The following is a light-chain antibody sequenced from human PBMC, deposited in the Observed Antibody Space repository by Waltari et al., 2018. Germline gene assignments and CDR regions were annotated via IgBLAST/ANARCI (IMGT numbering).Light chain of an antibody. Sequence: QSVLTQPPSVSGAPGQRVTISCTGSSSNIGAGYDVHWYQQLPGTAPKLLIYGNSDRPSGVPDRFSVSKSGTLASLAITGLQAEDEADYYCQSYDSSLSGPWVFGGGTKLTVL. V-gene: IGLV1-40*01. CDR1: SSNIGAGYD. CDR2: GNS. J-gene: IGLJ3*02. CDR3: QSYDSSLSGPWV.